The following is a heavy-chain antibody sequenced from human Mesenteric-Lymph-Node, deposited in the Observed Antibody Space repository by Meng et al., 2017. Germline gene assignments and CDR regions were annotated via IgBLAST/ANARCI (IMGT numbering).Heavy chain of an antibody. Sequence: SAMVFCKASGGTFSSYDISWVRQAPGQGLEWMGGIIPIFGTANYAQKFQGRVTTTADESTSTAYMVLSSLRSAGTAVYYCAREVRPYYYYGMDVWGQGTTVTVSS. CDR1: GGTFSSYD. D-gene: IGHD3-10*01. J-gene: IGHJ6*02. CDR3: AREVRPYYYYGMDV. V-gene: IGHV1-69*13. CDR2: IIPIFGTA.